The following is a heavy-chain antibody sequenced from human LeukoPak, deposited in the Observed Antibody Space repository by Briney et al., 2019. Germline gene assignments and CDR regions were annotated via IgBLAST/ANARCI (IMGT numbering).Heavy chain of an antibody. CDR1: GFTFSSYG. CDR2: ISHDGSVQ. V-gene: IGHV3-30*18. CDR3: AKEGTPKAESYFDL. D-gene: IGHD1-1*01. Sequence: VGSLRLSCAASGFTFSSYGMQWVPQAPGKGLEWVSVISHDGSVQYYADSVKGRFTISRDDSKNTLDLQMNSLRTEDTAVYYCAKEGTPKAESYFDLWGQGTLVTVSS. J-gene: IGHJ4*02.